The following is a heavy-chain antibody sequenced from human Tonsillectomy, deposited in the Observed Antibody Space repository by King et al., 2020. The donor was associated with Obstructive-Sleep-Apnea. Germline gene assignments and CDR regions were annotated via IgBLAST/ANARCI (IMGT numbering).Heavy chain of an antibody. V-gene: IGHV3-7*03. Sequence: VQLVESGGGLVQPGGSLRLSCSASGLTFSMYWMTWVRQAPGKGLECGANINPEGVGKYYVDSVKGRFTVSRDNAKKSLSLQMNSLRGDDTAVYYCVTGGYASGSAGFGDYWGQGTLVAVSS. CDR2: INPEGVGK. D-gene: IGHD5-18*01. CDR1: GLTFSMYW. CDR3: VTGGYASGSAGFGDY. J-gene: IGHJ4*02.